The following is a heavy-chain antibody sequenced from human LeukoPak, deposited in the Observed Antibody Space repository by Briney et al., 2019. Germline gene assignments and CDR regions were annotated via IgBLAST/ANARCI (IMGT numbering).Heavy chain of an antibody. CDR2: ISSSSSYI. CDR1: GFNFSSYA. J-gene: IGHJ4*02. V-gene: IGHV3-21*01. Sequence: GGSLRLSCAASGFNFSSYAMNWVRQAPGKGLEWVSLISSSSSYIYYADSVKGRFTISRDNAKNSLYLQMNSLRVEDTAVYYCVGWPLNWGQGTLVSVSS. D-gene: IGHD5-24*01. CDR3: VGWPLN.